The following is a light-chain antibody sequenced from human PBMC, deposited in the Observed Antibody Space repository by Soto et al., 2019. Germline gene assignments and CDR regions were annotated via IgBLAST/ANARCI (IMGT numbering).Light chain of an antibody. CDR3: QQSNSFPLT. J-gene: IGKJ4*01. CDR2: AAS. V-gene: IGKV1-12*01. Sequence: DIQMTQSPSSVSASVGDRVTITCRASQGISSRLAWYQQKPGKAPNLLIYAASSLESGVPSRFSGSGSETDFTLTIGSLQPEDFATYYCQQSNSFPLTFGGGTKVEIK. CDR1: QGISSR.